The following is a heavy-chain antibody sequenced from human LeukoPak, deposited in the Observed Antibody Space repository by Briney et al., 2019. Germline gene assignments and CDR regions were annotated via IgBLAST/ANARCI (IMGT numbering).Heavy chain of an antibody. J-gene: IGHJ6*03. V-gene: IGHV1-69*13. D-gene: IGHD2-2*01. CDR3: ARGMSVGYCSSTSCRTYYYYYMDV. CDR2: IIPNFGTT. Sequence: SVKVSCKASGGTFSSYAISWVRQAPGQGLEWMGGIIPNFGTTDYAQKFQGRVTITADETTSTAYMELSSLRSEDTAVYYCARGMSVGYCSSTSCRTYYYYYMDVWGKGTTVTVSS. CDR1: GGTFSSYA.